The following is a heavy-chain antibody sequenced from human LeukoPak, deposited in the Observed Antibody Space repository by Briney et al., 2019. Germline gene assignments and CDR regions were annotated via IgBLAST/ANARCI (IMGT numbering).Heavy chain of an antibody. CDR2: IKQDGSEK. D-gene: IGHD1-26*01. V-gene: IGHV3-7*04. J-gene: IGHJ6*02. Sequence: GGSLRLSCAASGFTSSSYWMSWVRQAPGKGLEWVANIKQDGSEKYYVDSVKGRFTISRDNAKYSPYLEMNSLRAEDTAVYYCARLRSRPPYYYGMDVWGQGTTVTVSS. CDR1: GFTSSSYW. CDR3: ARLRSRPPYYYGMDV.